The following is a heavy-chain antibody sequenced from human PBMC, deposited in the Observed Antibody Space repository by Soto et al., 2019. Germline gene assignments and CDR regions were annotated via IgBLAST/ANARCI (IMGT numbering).Heavy chain of an antibody. V-gene: IGHV3-23*01. J-gene: IGHJ3*02. CDR1: GFIFSTYA. CDR3: AHPRGYGVFDAVDI. D-gene: IGHD4-17*01. CDR2: ISNSGDSA. Sequence: PGGSLRLSCAASGFIFSTYAMNWVRQAPGKELEWVSAISNSGDSAYYAESVRGRFTISRDNSINTLYLQMRSLRPEDTAVYYCAHPRGYGVFDAVDIWGQGTMVTVSS.